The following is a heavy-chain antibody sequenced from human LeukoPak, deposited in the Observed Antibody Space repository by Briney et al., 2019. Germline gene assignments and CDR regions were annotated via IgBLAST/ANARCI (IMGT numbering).Heavy chain of an antibody. CDR3: TRGSSSWYGGVFDY. Sequence: VAVHVSCKPSGYTFTSYNINGARLGTGQALETMGWMNAHRGNTDTAQKFQDRLTMTRNTTISTACVGLGSMRSGATADYYKTRGSSSWYGGVFDYWGQGTLVTVSS. D-gene: IGHD6-13*01. CDR1: GYTFTSYN. V-gene: IGHV1-8*01. J-gene: IGHJ4*02. CDR2: MNAHRGNT.